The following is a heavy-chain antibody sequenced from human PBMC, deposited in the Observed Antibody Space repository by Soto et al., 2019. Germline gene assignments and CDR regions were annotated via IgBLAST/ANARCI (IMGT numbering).Heavy chain of an antibody. CDR2: IYYSGST. V-gene: IGHV4-61*01. J-gene: IGHJ5*02. Sequence: PSETVSLTCTVSGGSVSSGSYYWSWIRQPPGKGLEWIGYIYYSGSTNYNPSLKSRVTISVDTSKNQFSLKLSSVTAADTAVYYCARAMTDYDILTGYYNVAWFDPWGQGTLVTVSS. CDR1: GGSVSSGSYY. CDR3: ARAMTDYDILTGYYNVAWFDP. D-gene: IGHD3-9*01.